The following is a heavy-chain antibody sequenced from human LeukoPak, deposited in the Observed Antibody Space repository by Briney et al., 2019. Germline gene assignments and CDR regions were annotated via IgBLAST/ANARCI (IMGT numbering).Heavy chain of an antibody. CDR2: VHKSGRT. J-gene: IGHJ4*02. CDR3: ARELLGAPTPGAY. Sequence: PSETLSLTCALSTVSGSSGNFWSWVRQPPGEGLEWIGEVHKSGRTNYNPSLKTRVTISIDASKNQLSLEVTSVTAADKAVYYCARELLGAPTPGAYWGQGTRVAVSS. CDR1: TVSGSSGNF. D-gene: IGHD1-26*01. V-gene: IGHV4-4*02.